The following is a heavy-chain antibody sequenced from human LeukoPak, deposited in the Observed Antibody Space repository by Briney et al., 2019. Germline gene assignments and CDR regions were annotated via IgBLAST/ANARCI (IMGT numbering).Heavy chain of an antibody. Sequence: RPSETLSLTCAVYGGSFSGYYWSWIRQPPGKGLEWIGEINHSGSTNYNPSLKSRVTISVDTSKNQFSLKLSSVTAADTAVYYCARDLSGYYVFDYWGQGTLVTVSS. J-gene: IGHJ4*02. CDR1: GGSFSGYY. V-gene: IGHV4-34*01. CDR2: INHSGST. D-gene: IGHD3-3*01. CDR3: ARDLSGYYVFDY.